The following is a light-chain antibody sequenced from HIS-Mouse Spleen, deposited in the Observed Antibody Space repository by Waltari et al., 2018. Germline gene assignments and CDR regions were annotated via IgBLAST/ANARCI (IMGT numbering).Light chain of an antibody. CDR3: YSTDSSGNHRV. J-gene: IGLJ2*01. CDR1: ALQKKY. Sequence: SYELPQPPSVSVSPGQTARITCSGDALQKKYAYWYQPKSGQAPVLVIYEDSKRPSGIPERFSGSSSGTMATLTISGAQVEDEADYYCYSTDSSGNHRVFGGGTKLTVL. V-gene: IGLV3-10*01. CDR2: EDS.